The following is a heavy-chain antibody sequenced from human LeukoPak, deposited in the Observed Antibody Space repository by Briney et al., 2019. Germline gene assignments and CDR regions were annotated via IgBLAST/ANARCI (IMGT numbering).Heavy chain of an antibody. CDR3: ATEGFYF. CDR1: GAAFSKYG. J-gene: IGHJ4*02. Sequence: GGSLRLSCAASGAAFSKYGMKWVRQAAGAGLEYISGISRSGDITHYADSVKGRFTISRDNVKSTLYLQMNSLRAEDTALYYCATEGFYFWGPGTQVTVSS. CDR2: ISRSGDIT. V-gene: IGHV3-23*01.